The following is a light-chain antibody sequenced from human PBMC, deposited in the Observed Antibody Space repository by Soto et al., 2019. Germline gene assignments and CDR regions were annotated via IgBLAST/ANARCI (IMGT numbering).Light chain of an antibody. CDR1: QNVNTW. V-gene: IGKV1-5*03. J-gene: IGKJ4*01. Sequence: DVQMTQSPSPLSASVGDRVTITCRASQNVNTWLAWYQQKPGRAPNLLIHKASTLETGVPSRFSGSGSGTEFTLSISSLQPDDFATYYCHQYDSAPLTFGGGTKVEI. CDR2: KAS. CDR3: HQYDSAPLT.